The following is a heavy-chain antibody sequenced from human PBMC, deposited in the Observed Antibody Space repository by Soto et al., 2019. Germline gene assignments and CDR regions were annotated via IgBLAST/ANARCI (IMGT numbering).Heavy chain of an antibody. D-gene: IGHD1-20*01. Sequence: QVQLVESGGGVVQPGRSLRLSCAASGYSFSTYGMHWVRQAPGKGLEWIIFISYDGSNKFYLDSVKGRFSISRDNSRNTLYQQMDSLRPEDTATYYCAKVGGNWNPDYWGQGTLVTVSS. CDR3: AKVGGNWNPDY. J-gene: IGHJ4*02. V-gene: IGHV3-30*18. CDR2: ISYDGSNK. CDR1: GYSFSTYG.